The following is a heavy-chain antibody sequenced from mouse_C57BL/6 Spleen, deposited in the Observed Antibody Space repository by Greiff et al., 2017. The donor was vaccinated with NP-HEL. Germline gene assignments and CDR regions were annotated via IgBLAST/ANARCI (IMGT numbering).Heavy chain of an antibody. J-gene: IGHJ4*01. Sequence: EVQLQESGAELVRPGASVKLSCTASGFNIKDDYMHWVKQRPEQGLEWIGWIDPENGDTEYASKFQGKATITADTSSNTAYLQLSSLTSEDTAVYYCTTYYGSSYDYYAMDYWGQGTSVTVSS. D-gene: IGHD1-1*01. V-gene: IGHV14-4*01. CDR3: TTYYGSSYDYYAMDY. CDR2: IDPENGDT. CDR1: GFNIKDDY.